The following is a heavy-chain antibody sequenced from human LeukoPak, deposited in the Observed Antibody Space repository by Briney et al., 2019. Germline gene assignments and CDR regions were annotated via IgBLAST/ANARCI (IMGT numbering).Heavy chain of an antibody. CDR2: ISGSGDNT. Sequence: GGSLRLSCAASGFTFSNYAMSWVRQAPGKGLEWVSAISGSGDNTYYADSVKGRFTVSRDNSKNTLYLQMNSLRAEDTAVYYCAKNGDSSGLDYWGQGTLVTVSS. V-gene: IGHV3-23*01. CDR1: GFTFSNYA. CDR3: AKNGDSSGLDY. D-gene: IGHD3-22*01. J-gene: IGHJ4*02.